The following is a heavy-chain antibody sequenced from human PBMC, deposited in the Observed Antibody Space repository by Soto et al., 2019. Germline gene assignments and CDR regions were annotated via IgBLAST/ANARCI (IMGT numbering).Heavy chain of an antibody. Sequence: QVQLVQSGAEVKKPGASVKVACKASGYIFTNYGITWVRQAPGHGLEWVGWTSTHIAHTYYAQNFQGRVIITTDPSTSTAYMELTGLRPDDAALYYCARVLIAERAYDYWGQGTVLTVSS. CDR3: ARVLIAERAYDY. CDR1: GYIFTNYG. D-gene: IGHD3-16*02. V-gene: IGHV1-18*04. CDR2: TSTHIAHT. J-gene: IGHJ4*02.